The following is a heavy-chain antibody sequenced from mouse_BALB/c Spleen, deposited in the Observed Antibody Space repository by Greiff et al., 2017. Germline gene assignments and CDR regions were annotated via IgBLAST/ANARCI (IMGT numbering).Heavy chain of an antibody. Sequence: EVQLVESGPGLVKPSQSLSLTCTVTGYSITSDYAWNWIRQFPGNKLEWMGYISYSGSTSYNPSLKSRISITRDTSKNQFFLQLNSVTTEDTATYYCANYYGSSYYWYFDVWGAGTTVTVSS. V-gene: IGHV3-2*02. D-gene: IGHD1-1*01. CDR1: GYSITSDYA. CDR2: ISYSGST. CDR3: ANYYGSSYYWYFDV. J-gene: IGHJ1*01.